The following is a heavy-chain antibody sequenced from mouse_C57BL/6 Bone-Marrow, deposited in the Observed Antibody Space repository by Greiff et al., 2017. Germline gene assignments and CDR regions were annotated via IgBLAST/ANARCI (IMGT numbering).Heavy chain of an antibody. Sequence: VKLQESGPELVKPGASVKISCKASGYTFTDYYINWVKQRPGQGLEWIGWIFPGSGSTYYNEKFKGKATLTVDKSSSTAYMLLSSLTSEDSAVYFCAKIYYDVPWYFDVWGTGTTVTVSS. CDR3: AKIYYDVPWYFDV. J-gene: IGHJ1*03. CDR2: IFPGSGST. D-gene: IGHD2-4*01. CDR1: GYTFTDYY. V-gene: IGHV1-75*01.